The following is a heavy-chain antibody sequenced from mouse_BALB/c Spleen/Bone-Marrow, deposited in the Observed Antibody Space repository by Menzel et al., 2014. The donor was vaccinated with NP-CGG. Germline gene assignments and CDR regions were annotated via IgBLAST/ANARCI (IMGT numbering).Heavy chain of an antibody. CDR1: GYTFTSYW. CDR3: ARWLLQCFDV. CDR2: IIPSNGRT. V-gene: IGHV1S81*02. Sequence: VKLMESGAELVKPGASVKLSCKASGYTFTSYWMHWVKQRPGQGLEWIGEIIPSNGRTNYNEKFKSKATLTVDKSSNTAYMQLSSLTSEDSAVYYCARWLLQCFDVWGAGTTVTVSS. D-gene: IGHD2-3*01. J-gene: IGHJ1*01.